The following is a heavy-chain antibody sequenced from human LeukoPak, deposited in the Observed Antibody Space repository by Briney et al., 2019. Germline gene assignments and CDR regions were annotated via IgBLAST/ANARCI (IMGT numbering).Heavy chain of an antibody. J-gene: IGHJ4*02. CDR3: ARAVSSVVVIPF. CDR2: IYFSGST. Sequence: SETLSLTCTVSGGSISSFYWSWIRQPPGKGLEWIGHIYFSGSTKYNPSLNSRVTISVDTSKKQFSLKLSSVTAADTAVYYCARAVSSVVVIPFWGQGTLVTVSS. CDR1: GGSISSFY. D-gene: IGHD3-22*01. V-gene: IGHV4-59*01.